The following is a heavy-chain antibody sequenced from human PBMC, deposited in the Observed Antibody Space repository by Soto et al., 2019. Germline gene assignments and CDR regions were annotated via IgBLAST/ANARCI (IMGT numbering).Heavy chain of an antibody. V-gene: IGHV3-30-3*01. J-gene: IGHJ5*02. CDR2: ISYDGSNK. CDR3: ASNGYCSGGSCYSWFDP. D-gene: IGHD2-15*01. CDR1: GFTFSSYA. Sequence: QVQLVESGGGVVQPGRSLRLSCAASGFTFSSYAMHWVRQAPGKGLEWVAVISYDGSNKYYADSVKGRFTISRDNSKNTLYLQMNSLRAEDTAVYYCASNGYCSGGSCYSWFDPWGQGTLVPVSS.